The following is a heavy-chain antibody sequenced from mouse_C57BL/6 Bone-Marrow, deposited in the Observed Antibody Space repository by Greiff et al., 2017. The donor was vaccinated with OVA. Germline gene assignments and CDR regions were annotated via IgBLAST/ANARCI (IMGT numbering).Heavy chain of an antibody. CDR2: IDPSDSYT. D-gene: IGHD1-1*01. CDR3: ARPGLLHYYAMDY. CDR1: GYTFTSYW. V-gene: IGHV1-69*01. Sequence: QVQLKQPGAELVMPGASVKLSCKASGYTFTSYWMHWVKQRPGQGLEWIGEIDPSDSYTNYNQKFKGKSTLTVDKSSSTAYMQLSSLTSEDSAVYYCARPGLLHYYAMDYWGQGTSVTVSS. J-gene: IGHJ4*01.